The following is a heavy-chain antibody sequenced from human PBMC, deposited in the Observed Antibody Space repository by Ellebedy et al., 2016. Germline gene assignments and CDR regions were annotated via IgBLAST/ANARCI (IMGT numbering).Heavy chain of an antibody. J-gene: IGHJ4*02. CDR1: GFTFSSYV. V-gene: IGHV3-23*01. CDR3: AKGRGLNYDILV. CDR2: ISGYGGGT. Sequence: GGSLRLSXAASGFTFSSYVMSWVRQAPGKGLEWVSGISGYGGGTFYADSLKGRFTISRDNPKNTLYLQMNSLRAEDTAVYYCAKGRGLNYDILVWGQGTLVTVSS. D-gene: IGHD3-9*01.